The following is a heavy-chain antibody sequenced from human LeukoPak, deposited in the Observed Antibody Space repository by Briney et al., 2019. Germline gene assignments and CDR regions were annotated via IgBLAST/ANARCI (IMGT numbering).Heavy chain of an antibody. Sequence: GKSLKISCKGSGYSFTNYWIGWVRQMPGKGLEWIGIIYPSDSDTRYSPSFQGQVTISADKSISTAYLQWSSLKASDTDMYYCARRPPPDYGSGSVNYYFDYWGPGTLVTVSS. CDR3: ARRPPPDYGSGSVNYYFDY. D-gene: IGHD3-10*01. V-gene: IGHV5-51*01. J-gene: IGHJ4*02. CDR2: IYPSDSDT. CDR1: GYSFTNYW.